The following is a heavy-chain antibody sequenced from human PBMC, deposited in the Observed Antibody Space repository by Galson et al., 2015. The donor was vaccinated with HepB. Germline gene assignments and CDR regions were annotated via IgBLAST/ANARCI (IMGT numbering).Heavy chain of an antibody. J-gene: IGHJ4*02. V-gene: IGHV2-70*01. Sequence: PALVKPTQTLTLTCTFSGFSLSTSGMCVSWIRQPPGKALEWLALIDWDDDKYYSTSLKTRLTISKDTSKNQVVLTMTNMDPVDTATYYCARMVRWQNPRYFDYWGQGTLVTVSS. CDR2: IDWDDDK. CDR1: GFSLSTSGMC. CDR3: ARMVRWQNPRYFDY. D-gene: IGHD4-23*01.